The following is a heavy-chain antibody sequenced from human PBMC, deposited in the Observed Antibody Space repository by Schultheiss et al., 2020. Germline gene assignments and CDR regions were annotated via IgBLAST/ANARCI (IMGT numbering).Heavy chain of an antibody. Sequence: SETLSLTCTVSGGSISSGGYYWSWIRQHPGKGLEWIGYIYYSGSTNYNPSLKSRVTISVDTSKNQFSLKLSSVTAADTAVYYCARVIRGPHYYDSSGYRYYFDYWGQGTLVTVSS. V-gene: IGHV4-61*08. CDR3: ARVIRGPHYYDSSGYRYYFDY. D-gene: IGHD3-22*01. CDR2: IYYSGST. CDR1: GGSISSGGYY. J-gene: IGHJ4*02.